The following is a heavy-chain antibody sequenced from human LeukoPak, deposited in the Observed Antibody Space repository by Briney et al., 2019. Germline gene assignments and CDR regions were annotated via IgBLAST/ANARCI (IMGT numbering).Heavy chain of an antibody. V-gene: IGHV1-46*01. D-gene: IGHD2-21*02. CDR3: ARDGDAYCSGDCYIDP. CDR2: INPSGGST. CDR1: GYTFTNYF. Sequence: ASVKVSCXASGYTFTNYFVHWVRQAHGQGLEWIGIINPSGGSTRYTQKFQGRVTMTRDTSTSTVYMELSSLRSEDTAVYYCARDGDAYCSGDCYIDPWGQGTLVTVSS. J-gene: IGHJ5*02.